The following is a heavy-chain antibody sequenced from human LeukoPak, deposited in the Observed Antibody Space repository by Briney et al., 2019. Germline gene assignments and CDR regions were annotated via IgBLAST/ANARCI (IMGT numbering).Heavy chain of an antibody. D-gene: IGHD6-19*01. V-gene: IGHV3-30*18. CDR1: GFTFSSYG. CDR2: ISYDGSNK. CDR3: AKDRSQWLAAYFDY. J-gene: IGHJ4*02. Sequence: PGGSLRLSRAASGFTFSSYGMHWVRQAPGKGLEWVAVISYDGSNKYYADSVKGRFTISRDNSKNTLYLQMNSLRAEDTAVYYCAKDRSQWLAAYFDYWGQGTLVTVSS.